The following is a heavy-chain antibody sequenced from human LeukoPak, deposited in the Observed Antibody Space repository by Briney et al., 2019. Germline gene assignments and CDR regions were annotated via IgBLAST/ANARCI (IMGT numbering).Heavy chain of an antibody. Sequence: PGGSLRLSCAASGFTFETYWMHWVRQAPGKGLVWVSCINGYGSIRNYADSVKGRFTISRDNAKNTLYLQMNSLRVEDTAVYYCARDEPTVTTGPPVGYWGQGTLVTASS. D-gene: IGHD4-17*01. CDR3: ARDEPTVTTGPPVGY. CDR1: GFTFETYW. V-gene: IGHV3-74*01. J-gene: IGHJ4*02. CDR2: INGYGSIR.